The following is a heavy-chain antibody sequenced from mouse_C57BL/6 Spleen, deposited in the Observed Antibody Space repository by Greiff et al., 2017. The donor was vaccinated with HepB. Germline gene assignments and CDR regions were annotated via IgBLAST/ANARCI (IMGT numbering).Heavy chain of an antibody. CDR1: GFTFSDYY. J-gene: IGHJ2*01. D-gene: IGHD1-1*01. Sequence: DVHLVESEGGLVQPGSSMKLSCTASGFTFSDYYMAWVRQVPEKGLEWVANINYDGSSTYYLDSLKSRFIISRDNAKNILYLQMSSLKSEDTATYYCARDPGYYGWYYFDYWGQGTTLTVSS. CDR3: ARDPGYYGWYYFDY. V-gene: IGHV5-16*01. CDR2: INYDGSST.